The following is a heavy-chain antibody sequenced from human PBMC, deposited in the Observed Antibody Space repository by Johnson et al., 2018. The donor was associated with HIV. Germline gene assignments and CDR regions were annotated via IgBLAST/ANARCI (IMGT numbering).Heavy chain of an antibody. V-gene: IGHV3-13*01. CDR1: GFTFSSYD. D-gene: IGHD3-10*01. CDR3: ARDQEGFGELLWAGGAFDI. J-gene: IGHJ3*02. CDR2: IGTAGDT. Sequence: VQLVESGGGLVQPGGSLRLSCAASGFTFSSYDMHWVRQATGKGLEWVSAIGTAGDTYYPGSVKGRFTISSENAKHSLYLQMNSLRAEDTAVYYCARDQEGFGELLWAGGAFDIWGQGTMVTVSS.